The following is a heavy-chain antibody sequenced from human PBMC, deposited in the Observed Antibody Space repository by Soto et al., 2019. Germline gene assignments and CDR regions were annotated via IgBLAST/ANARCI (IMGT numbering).Heavy chain of an antibody. D-gene: IGHD3-9*01. Sequence: EVQLVESGGGLVQPGGSLRLSCAASGFSFSNYWLTWVRQAPGKGLEWVANIKQDGSEKYYVDSVKGRFTIPRDNAKNSLYLQMNSLRAEDTAMYYCARGQIPRYYATAFDVWGQGTMVTVSS. CDR1: GFSFSNYW. J-gene: IGHJ3*01. CDR2: IKQDGSEK. CDR3: ARGQIPRYYATAFDV. V-gene: IGHV3-7*01.